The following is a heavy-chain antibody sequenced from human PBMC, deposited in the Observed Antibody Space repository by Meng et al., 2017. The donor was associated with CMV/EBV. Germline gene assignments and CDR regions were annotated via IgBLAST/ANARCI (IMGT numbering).Heavy chain of an antibody. CDR2: ISWNSGSI. D-gene: IGHD6-6*01. Sequence: GGSLRLSCAASGFTFDDYAMHWARQAPGKGLEWVSGISWNSGSIGYADSVKGRFTISRDNAKNSLYLQMNSLRAEDMALYYCAKDIRGSPEYYFDYWGQGTLVTVSS. CDR3: AKDIRGSPEYYFDY. V-gene: IGHV3-9*03. CDR1: GFTFDDYA. J-gene: IGHJ4*02.